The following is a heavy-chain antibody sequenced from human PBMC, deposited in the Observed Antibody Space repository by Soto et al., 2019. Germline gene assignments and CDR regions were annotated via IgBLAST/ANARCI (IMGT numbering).Heavy chain of an antibody. V-gene: IGHV1-46*03. CDR1: GYTFTSYY. CDR3: ARDPPRYCSSTSCYGHPSDWFDP. D-gene: IGHD2-2*01. CDR2: INPSGGST. J-gene: IGHJ5*02. Sequence: QVQLVQSGAEVKKPGASVKVSCKASGYTFTSYYMHWVRQAPGQGLEWMGIINPSGGSTSYAQKCQGRVTMTRDTSTSTVYMELSSLRSEDTAVYYCARDPPRYCSSTSCYGHPSDWFDPWGQGTLVTVSS.